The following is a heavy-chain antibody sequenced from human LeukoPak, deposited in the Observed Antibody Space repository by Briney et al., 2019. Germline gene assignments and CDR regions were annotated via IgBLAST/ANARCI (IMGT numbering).Heavy chain of an antibody. V-gene: IGHV3-66*01. CDR2: IYSGGDT. CDR3: TRDPDG. J-gene: IGHJ4*02. Sequence: GGSLRLSCAASGFSVTNDFMSGVRRAPGKGLEWGSVIYSGGDTFHADSVKGRVILSRDISKNTLYLQMNSLRADDTAVYYCTRDPDGWGQGTLVTVSS. CDR1: GFSVTNDF.